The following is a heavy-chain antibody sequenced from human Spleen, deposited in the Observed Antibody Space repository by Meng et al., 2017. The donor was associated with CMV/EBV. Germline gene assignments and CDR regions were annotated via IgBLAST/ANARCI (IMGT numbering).Heavy chain of an antibody. D-gene: IGHD3-10*01. CDR3: ARSTGDY. V-gene: IGHV3-7*01. CDR2: IKRDGSEK. J-gene: IGHJ4*02. Sequence: LSLTCAASGFTFSNYWMTWYRQAPGKGLEWVANIKRDGSEKNYVASLKGRFTISRDNAKNSVFLQMNSLRTDDTALYYCARSTGDYWGQGTLVIVS. CDR1: GFTFSNYW.